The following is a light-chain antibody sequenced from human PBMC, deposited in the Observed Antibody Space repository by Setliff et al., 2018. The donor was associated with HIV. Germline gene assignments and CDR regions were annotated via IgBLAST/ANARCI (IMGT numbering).Light chain of an antibody. Sequence: QSVLTQPPSVSGAPGQRVTISCTGTNSNIGAGYDVHWYQQLPGTAPKLLIYGHVNRPSGVPDRFSGSMSGTSASLAITGLQPEDEADYYCQSCDSSLSAIVFAAGTKVTVL. CDR3: QSCDSSLSAIV. CDR2: GHV. J-gene: IGLJ1*01. V-gene: IGLV1-40*01. CDR1: NSNIGAGYD.